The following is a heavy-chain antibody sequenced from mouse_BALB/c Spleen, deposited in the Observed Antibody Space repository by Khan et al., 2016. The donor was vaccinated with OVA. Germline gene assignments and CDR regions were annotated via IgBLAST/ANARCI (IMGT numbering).Heavy chain of an antibody. Sequence: QVHVKQSGPGLVQPSQSLSITCTVSGFSLTNYGVHWVRQSPGKGLEWLGVIWNGGSTDYNAAFISRLSISKDNSKNQVFFKMISLQPNDTAIYYCARNNYDYYFDYWGQGTTLTVSS. CDR2: IWNGGST. CDR3: ARNNYDYYFDY. CDR1: GFSLTNYG. J-gene: IGHJ2*01. V-gene: IGHV2-2*02. D-gene: IGHD2-1*01.